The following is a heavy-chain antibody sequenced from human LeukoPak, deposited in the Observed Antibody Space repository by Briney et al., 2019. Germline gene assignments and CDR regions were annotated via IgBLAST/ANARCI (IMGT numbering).Heavy chain of an antibody. J-gene: IGHJ4*02. CDR3: ARGLIVSGWYEDYFDY. V-gene: IGHV3-7*01. CDR2: IKQDGSEK. Sequence: GGSLRLSCAASGFTFSSYWMSWVRQAPGKGLEWVANIKQDGSEKYYVDSVKGRFTISRDNAKNSLYLQMNSLRAEDTAVYYCARGLIVSGWYEDYFDYWGQGTLVTVSS. D-gene: IGHD6-19*01. CDR1: GFTFSSYW.